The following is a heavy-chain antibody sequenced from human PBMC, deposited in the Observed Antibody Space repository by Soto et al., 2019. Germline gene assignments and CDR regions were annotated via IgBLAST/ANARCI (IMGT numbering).Heavy chain of an antibody. D-gene: IGHD2-2*01. J-gene: IGHJ3*02. CDR2: IWYDGSNK. CDR1: GFTFSSYG. Sequence: GGSLRLSCAASGFTFSSYGMHWVRQAPGKGLEWVAVIWYDGSNKYYADSVKGRFTISRDNSKNTLYLQMNSLRAEDTAVYYCARLYCSSTSCYLEQDGRDAFDIWGQGTMVTVSS. CDR3: ARLYCSSTSCYLEQDGRDAFDI. V-gene: IGHV3-33*01.